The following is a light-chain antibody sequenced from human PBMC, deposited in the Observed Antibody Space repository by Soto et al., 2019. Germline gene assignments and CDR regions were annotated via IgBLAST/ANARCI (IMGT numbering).Light chain of an antibody. V-gene: IGLV2-23*01. CDR2: EAS. CDR1: NSDVGSHNF. CDR3: CSLTNGATWV. J-gene: IGLJ3*02. Sequence: QSALTQPASVSGSPGQSITISCTGTNSDVGSHNFVSWYQQYPGKAPKLLIYEASKRPSGLSNRFSGSKSGNTASLTISGLHAEDEADYYCCSLTNGATWVFGGGTKLTLL.